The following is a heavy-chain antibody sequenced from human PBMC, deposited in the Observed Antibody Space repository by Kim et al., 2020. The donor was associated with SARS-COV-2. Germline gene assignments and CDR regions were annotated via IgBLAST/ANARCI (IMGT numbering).Heavy chain of an antibody. CDR3: ARQKSGYSYGD. D-gene: IGHD5-18*01. CDR2: IYYSGST. CDR1: GGSISSSSYY. Sequence: SETLSLTCTVSGGSISSSSYYWGWIRQPPGKGLEWIGSIYYSGSTYYNPSLKSRVTISVDTSKNQFSLKLSSVTAADTAVYYCARQKSGYSYGDWGQGTL. J-gene: IGHJ4*02. V-gene: IGHV4-39*01.